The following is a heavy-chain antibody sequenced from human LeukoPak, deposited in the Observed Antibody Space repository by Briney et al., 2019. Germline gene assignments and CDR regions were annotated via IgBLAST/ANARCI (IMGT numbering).Heavy chain of an antibody. J-gene: IGHJ5*02. D-gene: IGHD3-3*01. V-gene: IGHV4-34*01. CDR2: INHSGST. CDR3: ARGGGITILGVVSSGKYNWFDP. CDR1: GGSFSGYY. Sequence: SETLSLTCAVYGGSFSGYYWSWIRQPPGKGLEWIGEINHSGSTNYNPSLKSRVTISVDTSKTQSSLKLSSVTAADTAVYYCARGGGITILGVVSSGKYNWFDPWGQGTLVTVSS.